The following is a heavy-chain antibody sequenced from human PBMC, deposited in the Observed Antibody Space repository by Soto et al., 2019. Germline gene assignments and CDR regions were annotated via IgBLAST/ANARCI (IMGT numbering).Heavy chain of an antibody. Sequence: QVQLVESGGGMVQPGRSLRLSCAASGFTFSSYGMHWVRQAPGKGLEWVAVIWYDGSNKYYADSVKGRFTISRDNSKNTRYLQRNSLRAEDTAVYYCARGAWNEEHNWFDPWGQGTLVTVSS. CDR2: IWYDGSNK. J-gene: IGHJ5*02. CDR3: ARGAWNEEHNWFDP. D-gene: IGHD1-1*01. V-gene: IGHV3-33*01. CDR1: GFTFSSYG.